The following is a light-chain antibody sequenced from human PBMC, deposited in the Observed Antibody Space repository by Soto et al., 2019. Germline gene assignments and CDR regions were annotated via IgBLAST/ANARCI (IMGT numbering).Light chain of an antibody. J-gene: IGKJ5*01. CDR2: DAS. V-gene: IGKV3-11*01. CDR1: QSVSSY. Sequence: EIVLTQSPATLSLSPGERATLSCRASQSVSSYLAWYQQKPGQAPRLLIYDASNRATGIPARFSGSGSGTDITLTISSLEPEDFAVYYCQQRSNWPITFGQGTRREIK. CDR3: QQRSNWPIT.